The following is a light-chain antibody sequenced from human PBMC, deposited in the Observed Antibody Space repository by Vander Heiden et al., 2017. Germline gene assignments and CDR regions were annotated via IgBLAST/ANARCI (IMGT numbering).Light chain of an antibody. Sequence: QSVLTQPPSVSGAPGQTVTISCTGSSSNIGAGYDVHWYQQLPGTAPKLLIYGNSNRPSGVPDRFSGSKSGTSASLAITGLQAEDEADYYCQSYDSSLSGSVFSGGTKLTVL. CDR1: SSNIGAGYD. CDR3: QSYDSSLSGSV. CDR2: GNS. V-gene: IGLV1-40*01. J-gene: IGLJ2*01.